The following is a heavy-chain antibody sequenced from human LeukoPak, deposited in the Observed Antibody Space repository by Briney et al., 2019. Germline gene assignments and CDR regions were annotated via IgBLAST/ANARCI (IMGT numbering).Heavy chain of an antibody. CDR1: GGSFSGYY. CDR2: INHSGST. Sequence: PSETLSLTCAVYGGSFSGYYWNWIRQPPGKGLEWIGEINHSGSTNYNPSLKSRVTISVDTSKNQFSLKLNSVTAADTAVYYCARLPTYSSGWYTDYWGQGTLVTVSS. J-gene: IGHJ4*02. CDR3: ARLPTYSSGWYTDY. D-gene: IGHD6-19*01. V-gene: IGHV4-34*01.